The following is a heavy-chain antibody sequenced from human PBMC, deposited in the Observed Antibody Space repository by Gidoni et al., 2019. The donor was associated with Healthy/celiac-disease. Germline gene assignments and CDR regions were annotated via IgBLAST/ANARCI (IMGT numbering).Heavy chain of an antibody. CDR3: AREKEVAARNWFDP. CDR2: INHSGST. CDR1: GGSFSGYY. D-gene: IGHD6-13*01. Sequence: QVQLQQWGAGLLKPSETLSLTCAVYGGSFSGYYWSWIRQPPGKGLEWIGEINHSGSTNYNPSLKRRVTISVDTSKNQFSLKLSSVTAADTAVYYCAREKEVAARNWFDPWGQGTLVTVSS. V-gene: IGHV4-34*01. J-gene: IGHJ5*02.